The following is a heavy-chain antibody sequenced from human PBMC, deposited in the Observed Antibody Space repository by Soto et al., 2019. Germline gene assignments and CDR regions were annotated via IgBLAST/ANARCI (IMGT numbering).Heavy chain of an antibody. D-gene: IGHD3-16*01. CDR2: ITGTSAFT. V-gene: IGHV3-21*01. J-gene: IGHJ4*02. CDR1: GFVFSDFQ. Sequence: GGSLRLSCAASGFVFSDFQFNWVGQSPGGGLEWLSSITGTSAFTEYAESIEGRFTISRDNPNKLLFLHMDNLRPEDTAVYYCARDNLAFQGAFDLWAQGTLVTVSS. CDR3: ARDNLAFQGAFDL.